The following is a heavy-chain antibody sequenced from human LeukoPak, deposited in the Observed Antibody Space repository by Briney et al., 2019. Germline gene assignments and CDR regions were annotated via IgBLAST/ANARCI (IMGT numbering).Heavy chain of an antibody. Sequence: MPSETLSLTCTVSGGSISSGDYYWSWIRQPPGKGLEWIGYIYYSGSTYYNPSLKSRVTISVDTSKNQFSLKLSSVTAGDTAVYYCARERISYYSDYWGQGTLVTVSS. V-gene: IGHV4-30-4*02. CDR2: IYYSGST. J-gene: IGHJ4*02. CDR3: ARERISYYSDY. CDR1: GGSISSGDYY. D-gene: IGHD1-14*01.